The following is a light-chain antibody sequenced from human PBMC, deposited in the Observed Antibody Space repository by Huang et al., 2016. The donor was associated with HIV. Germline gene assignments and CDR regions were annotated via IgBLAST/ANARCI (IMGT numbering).Light chain of an antibody. Sequence: DIVMTQSPDSLAVSLGERATITCKSSRSVFHSPNKNNYLSWYQQKPGQPPKFRLYWESARESGGPDRFNGSGSGTDFTFTISSLQAEDVALYYCQQYYKTPLTFGGGTRVELK. CDR2: WES. CDR1: RSVFHSPNKNNY. J-gene: IGKJ4*01. V-gene: IGKV4-1*01. CDR3: QQYYKTPLT.